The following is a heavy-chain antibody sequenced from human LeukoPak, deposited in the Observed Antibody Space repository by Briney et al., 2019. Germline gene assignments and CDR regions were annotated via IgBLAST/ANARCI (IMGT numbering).Heavy chain of an antibody. D-gene: IGHD4-23*01. CDR1: GFTFSSYW. Sequence: GGSLRLSCAASGFTFSSYWMHWVRQAPGKGLVSVSRINSDGSSTAYADSVKGRFTISRDNAKNSLYLQVNSLRGEDTGVYYCARVRGPTVETMYFDHWGQGTLVTVSS. J-gene: IGHJ4*02. CDR2: INSDGSST. V-gene: IGHV3-74*01. CDR3: ARVRGPTVETMYFDH.